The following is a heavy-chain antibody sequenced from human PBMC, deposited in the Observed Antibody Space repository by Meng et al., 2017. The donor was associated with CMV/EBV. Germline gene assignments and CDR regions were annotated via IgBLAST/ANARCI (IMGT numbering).Heavy chain of an antibody. CDR1: CGSISSGDYY. D-gene: IGHD1-14*01. J-gene: IGHJ4*02. CDR2: IYYSGST. V-gene: IGHV4-30-4*08. CDR3: ARVTSRVAGAFDY. Sequence: QVQLQGSGPGLVKPSQTLSLTCTVSCGSISSGDYYWSWIRQPPGKGLEWIGYIYYSGSTYYNPSLKSRVTISVDTSKNQFSLKLSSVTAADTAVYYCARVTSRVAGAFDYWGQGTLVTVSS.